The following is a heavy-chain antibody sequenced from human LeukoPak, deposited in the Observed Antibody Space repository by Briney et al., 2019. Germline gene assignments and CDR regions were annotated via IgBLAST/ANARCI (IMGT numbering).Heavy chain of an antibody. D-gene: IGHD6-6*01. J-gene: IGHJ4*02. Sequence: GRSLRLSCATSGFTFTHYVMRWVRQAPGKGLEWVALICADGSNRYYGDPVKGRFTISRDNFKRTLYLQMNSLRAEDTAVYYCAKRGSSSSAFRSDYWGQGTLVTVSS. CDR1: GFTFTHYV. CDR2: ICADGSNR. V-gene: IGHV3-33*06. CDR3: AKRGSSSSAFRSDY.